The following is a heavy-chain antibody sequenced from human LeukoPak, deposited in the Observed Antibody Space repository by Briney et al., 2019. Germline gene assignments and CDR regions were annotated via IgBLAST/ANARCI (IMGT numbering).Heavy chain of an antibody. J-gene: IGHJ4*02. CDR2: IDGSSSNM. V-gene: IGHV3-11*01. CDR1: GFFFSDYY. CDR3: VRAYTRGYSDDFDY. D-gene: IGHD3-22*01. Sequence: GGSLRLSCAASGFFFSDYYMSWMRQAPGKGLEWVSYIDGSSSNMYYADSVKGRFTISRDNAKNSLYLQMNSLRGEDTAVYYCVRAYTRGYSDDFDYWSQGTLVTVSS.